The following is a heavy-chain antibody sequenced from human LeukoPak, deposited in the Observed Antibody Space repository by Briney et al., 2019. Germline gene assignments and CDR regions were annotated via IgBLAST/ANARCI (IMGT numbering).Heavy chain of an antibody. D-gene: IGHD6-19*01. J-gene: IGHJ6*03. V-gene: IGHV1-46*01. CDR3: ARGGYSSGWYHYYYYMDV. CDR1: GYTFTSYY. Sequence: ASVKVSCKASGYTFTSYYMHWVRQAPGQGLEWMGIINPSGGSTSYAQKFQGRVTITRNTSISTAYMELSSLRSEDTAVYYCARGGYSSGWYHYYYYMDVWGKGTTVTVSS. CDR2: INPSGGST.